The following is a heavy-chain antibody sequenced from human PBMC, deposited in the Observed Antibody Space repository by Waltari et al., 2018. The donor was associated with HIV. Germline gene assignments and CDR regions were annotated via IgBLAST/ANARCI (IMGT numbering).Heavy chain of an antibody. J-gene: IGHJ3*01. CDR2: SSSGSTYI. CDR3: ARGATDVDAFDF. V-gene: IGHV3-21*06. Sequence: EVQLVESGGGLVKPGGSLRLSCAASGFTFSSYSMNWVRQAQRKGLEWFSFSSSGSTYIYYANSGKGRFTISRDNGKNSLHLQMKGLRAEDTAVYYCARGATDVDAFDFWGQGTMVTVSS. CDR1: GFTFSSYS.